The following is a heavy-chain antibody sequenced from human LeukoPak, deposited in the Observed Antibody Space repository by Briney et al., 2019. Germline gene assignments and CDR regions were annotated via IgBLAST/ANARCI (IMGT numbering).Heavy chain of an antibody. CDR3: ARYPLSYTGNWHYFFDY. CDR2: FDPEDVET. CDR1: GNTFTDLS. D-gene: IGHD1-7*01. J-gene: IGHJ4*02. Sequence: ASVKVSCKVSGNTFTDLSMNWVRQAPGKGLEWMGGFDPEDVETIYAQKFQGRVTMTEDTSTATAYMDLSSLTPDDTAFYYCARYPLSYTGNWHYFFDYWGQGTLLTVSS. V-gene: IGHV1-24*01.